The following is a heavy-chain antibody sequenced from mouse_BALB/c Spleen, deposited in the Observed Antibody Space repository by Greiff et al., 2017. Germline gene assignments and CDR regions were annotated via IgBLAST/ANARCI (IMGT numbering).Heavy chain of an antibody. J-gene: IGHJ3*01. Sequence: EVQRVESGGGLVQPGGSLRLSCATSGFTFTDYYMSWVRQPPGKALEWLGFIRNKANGYTTEYSASVKGRFTISRDNSQSILYLQMNTLRAEDSATYYCARGAGSGFAYWGQGTLVTVSA. D-gene: IGHD1-1*01. V-gene: IGHV7-3*02. CDR2: IRNKANGYTT. CDR1: GFTFTDYY. CDR3: ARGAGSGFAY.